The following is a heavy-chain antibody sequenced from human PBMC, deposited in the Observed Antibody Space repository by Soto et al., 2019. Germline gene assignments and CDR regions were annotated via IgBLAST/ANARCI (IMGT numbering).Heavy chain of an antibody. CDR3: AKDKWVIAAAGDFDY. J-gene: IGHJ4*02. V-gene: IGHV3-30*18. Sequence: QVQLVESGGGVVQPGRSLRLSCAASGFTFSSYGMHWVRQAPGKGLEWVAVISYDGSNKYYADSVKGRFTISRDNSKNTLYLQMNSLRAEDTAVYYCAKDKWVIAAAGDFDYWGQGTLVTVSS. D-gene: IGHD6-13*01. CDR2: ISYDGSNK. CDR1: GFTFSSYG.